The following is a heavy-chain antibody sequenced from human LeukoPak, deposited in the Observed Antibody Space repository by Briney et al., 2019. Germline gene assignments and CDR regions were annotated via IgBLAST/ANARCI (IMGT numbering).Heavy chain of an antibody. J-gene: IGHJ5*02. CDR2: IKSKTDGGTT. CDR3: TTSPFMGSFDP. D-gene: IGHD1-26*01. Sequence: PGGSLRLSCAASGFTFSNSWMSWVRQPPGKGLEWVGRIKSKTDGGTTDYAAPVKGRFTISRDDSKNTLYLQMNSLKTEDTAVYYCTTSPFMGSFDPWGQGTLVTVSS. V-gene: IGHV3-15*01. CDR1: GFTFSNSW.